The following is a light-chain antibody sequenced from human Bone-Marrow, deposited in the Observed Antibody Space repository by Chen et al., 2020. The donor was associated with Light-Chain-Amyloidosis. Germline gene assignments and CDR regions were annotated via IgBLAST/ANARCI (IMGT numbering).Light chain of an antibody. CDR3: QSADSSGTYEVI. V-gene: IGLV3-25*03. J-gene: IGLJ2*01. CDR1: DLPTKY. CDR2: SDT. Sequence: SYELTQPPSVSVSPGQTARITCSGDDLPTKYAYWYQQKPGQAPVLVIHSDTERPSGISERFSGSSSGTTATLTISGVQAEDAADYHCQSADSSGTYEVILGGGTKLTVL.